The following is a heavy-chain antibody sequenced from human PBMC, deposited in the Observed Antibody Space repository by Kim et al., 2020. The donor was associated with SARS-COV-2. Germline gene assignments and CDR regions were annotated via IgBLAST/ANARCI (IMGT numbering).Heavy chain of an antibody. V-gene: IGHV3-15*01. J-gene: IGHJ6*02. D-gene: IGHD3-9*01. CDR1: GFTFSNAW. CDR2: IKSKTDGGTT. CDR3: TTLSRGYYDILTGYRQPGENYGMDV. Sequence: GGSLRLSCAASGFTFSNAWMSWVRQAPGKGLEWVGRIKSKTDGGTTDYAAPVKGSFTISRDDSKNTLYLQMNSLKTEDTAVYYCTTLSRGYYDILTGYRQPGENYGMDVWGQGTTVTVSS.